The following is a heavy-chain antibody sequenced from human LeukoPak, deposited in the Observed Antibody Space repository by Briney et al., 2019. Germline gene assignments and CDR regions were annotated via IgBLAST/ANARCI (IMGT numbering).Heavy chain of an antibody. CDR3: ARDYSGRGWNDGSNWFDP. J-gene: IGHJ5*02. Sequence: SETLSLTCTVSGGSLSRYYWSWIRQPPGKGLEWIGYIYYSGSTNYNPSLKSRVTISVDTSKNQFSLKLSSVTAADAAVYDCARDYSGRGWNDGSNWFDPWGQGTLVTVSS. CDR1: GGSLSRYY. V-gene: IGHV4-59*01. CDR2: IYYSGST. D-gene: IGHD1-1*01.